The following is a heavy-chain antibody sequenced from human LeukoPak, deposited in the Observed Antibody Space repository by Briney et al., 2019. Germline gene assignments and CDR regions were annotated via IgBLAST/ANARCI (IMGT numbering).Heavy chain of an antibody. CDR2: VSSSGSYI. J-gene: IGHJ4*02. V-gene: IGHV3-21*01. CDR3: ARGPQFCSGGSCYGYYFDY. Sequence: GGSLRLSCAASGFTFSSYSMNWVRQPPGKGLEWVSSVSSSGSYIYYADSVKGRFSISRDSAKNSLYLQMNSLRAEDTAVYYCARGPQFCSGGSCYGYYFDYWGQGTLVTVSS. D-gene: IGHD2-15*01. CDR1: GFTFSSYS.